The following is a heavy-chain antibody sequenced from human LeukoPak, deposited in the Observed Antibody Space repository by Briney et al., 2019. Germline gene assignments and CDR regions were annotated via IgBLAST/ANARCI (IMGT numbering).Heavy chain of an antibody. D-gene: IGHD4-17*01. J-gene: IGHJ4*02. CDR2: IGGSEGTT. CDR1: GFTFSSHA. CDR3: AKEKDFGDYHFDY. V-gene: IGHV3-23*01. Sequence: GSLRLSCAASGFTFSSHAMSWVRQARGKGLEGVSAIGGSEGTTHYADSVKGRFTISRDNSKNTLYLQMNSLRAEDTAVYYCAKEKDFGDYHFDYWGQGTLVTVSS.